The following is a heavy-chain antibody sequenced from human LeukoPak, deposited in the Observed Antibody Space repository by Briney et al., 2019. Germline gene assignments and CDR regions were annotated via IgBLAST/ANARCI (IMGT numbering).Heavy chain of an antibody. J-gene: IGHJ4*02. V-gene: IGHV4-59*08. Sequence: PSETLSLTCTVSGYSISSYYWSWIRQPPGKGLEWIGYISDSGSTNYNPSLKSRVTTSLDTSKNQFSLNLSSVTAADTAVYYCARHPSTDWSLVDYWGQGTLVTVSS. D-gene: IGHD3/OR15-3a*01. CDR1: GYSISSYY. CDR2: ISDSGST. CDR3: ARHPSTDWSLVDY.